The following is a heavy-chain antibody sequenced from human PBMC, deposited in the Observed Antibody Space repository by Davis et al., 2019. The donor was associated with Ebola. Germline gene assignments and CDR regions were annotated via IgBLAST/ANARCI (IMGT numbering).Heavy chain of an antibody. CDR2: ISSSGSTI. Sequence: PGGSLRLSCAASGFTFSDYYMSWIRQAPGKGLEWVSYISSSGSTIYYADSVKGRFTISRDNAKNSLYLQMNSLRAEDTAVYYCARSPSTADYYGMDVWGQGTTVTVSS. V-gene: IGHV3-11*01. J-gene: IGHJ6*02. CDR3: ARSPSTADYYGMDV. D-gene: IGHD4-17*01. CDR1: GFTFSDYY.